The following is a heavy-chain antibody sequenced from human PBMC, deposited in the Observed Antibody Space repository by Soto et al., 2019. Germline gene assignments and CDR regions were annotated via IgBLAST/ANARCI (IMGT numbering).Heavy chain of an antibody. CDR2: ISYDGSNK. CDR1: GFTFSSYA. J-gene: IGHJ4*02. CDR3: ARDPRGSPLYYFDY. V-gene: IGHV3-30-3*01. D-gene: IGHD1-26*01. Sequence: GGSLRLSCAASGFTFSSYAMHWVRQAPGKGLEWVAVISYDGSNKYYADSVKGRFTISRDNSKNTLYLQMNSLRAEDTAVYYCARDPRGSPLYYFDYWGQGTLVTVSS.